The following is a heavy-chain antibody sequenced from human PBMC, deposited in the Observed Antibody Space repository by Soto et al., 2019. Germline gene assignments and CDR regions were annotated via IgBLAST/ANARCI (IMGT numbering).Heavy chain of an antibody. Sequence: LRLSCAASGFTFSSYAMSWVRQAPGKGLEWVSAISGSGGSTYYADSVKGRFTISRDNSKNTLYLQMNSLRAEDTAVYYCATEGTQAVDIVATLTKTKTYGMDVWGQGTTVTVSS. D-gene: IGHD5-12*01. V-gene: IGHV3-23*01. CDR1: GFTFSSYA. CDR2: ISGSGGST. J-gene: IGHJ6*02. CDR3: ATEGTQAVDIVATLTKTKTYGMDV.